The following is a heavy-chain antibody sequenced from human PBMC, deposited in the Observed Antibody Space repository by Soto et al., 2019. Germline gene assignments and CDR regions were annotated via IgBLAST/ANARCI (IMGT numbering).Heavy chain of an antibody. CDR1: GFTFSTYA. Sequence: EVQLLESGGRLVQPGGSLRLSCAASGFTFSTYAMSWVRQAPGKGLEWVSAISGSGGSAYYADSVKGRFTISRDNSKNTLYLQMNSLRAGDTAVYYCAKDLGELALDYWGQGTLVTVSS. J-gene: IGHJ4*02. CDR3: AKDLGELALDY. CDR2: ISGSGGSA. D-gene: IGHD3-10*01. V-gene: IGHV3-23*01.